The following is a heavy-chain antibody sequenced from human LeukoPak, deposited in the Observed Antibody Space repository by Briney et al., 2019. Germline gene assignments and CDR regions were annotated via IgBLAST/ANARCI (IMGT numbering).Heavy chain of an antibody. Sequence: RGSLRLSCPASGFTFSDYYMGWIRQAPGKGLEWVSYISSSGSTLYYADSVKGGFTISRDNAKNSLYLQMNSLRAEDTAVYYCAREEGVGMDVWGQGTTVTVSS. D-gene: IGHD3-10*01. CDR1: GFTFSDYY. CDR2: ISSSGSTL. J-gene: IGHJ6*02. V-gene: IGHV3-11*01. CDR3: AREEGVGMDV.